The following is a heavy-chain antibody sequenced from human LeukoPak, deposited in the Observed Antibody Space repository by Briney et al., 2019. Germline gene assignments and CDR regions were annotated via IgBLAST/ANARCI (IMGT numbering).Heavy chain of an antibody. CDR2: IYYSGST. CDR3: ARHLYAFDI. J-gene: IGHJ3*02. V-gene: IGHV4-39*01. CDR1: GGSISSSSYY. Sequence: SETLSLTCTVAGGSISSSSYYWGWIRQPPGKGLEWIGSIYYSGSTYYNPSLKSRVTISVDTSKNQFSLKLSSVTAADTAVYYCARHLYAFDIWGQGTMVTVSS.